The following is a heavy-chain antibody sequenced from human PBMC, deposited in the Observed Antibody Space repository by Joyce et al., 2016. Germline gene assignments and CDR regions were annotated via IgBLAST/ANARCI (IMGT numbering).Heavy chain of an antibody. CDR1: GYPISRGYY. J-gene: IGHJ3*02. D-gene: IGHD2-2*01. V-gene: IGHV4-38-2*01. CDR2: IYHSVST. Sequence: QVQLQESGPGLVKPSETLSLTCAVSGYPISRGYYWGWLRQPPGKGLEWIGAIYHSVSTDYNPSLQSRLTISLHTSKNHFSLKLRSVTAADTAVYYCARTLVVVPAADGEGAFDIWGQGTMVTVSS. CDR3: ARTLVVVPAADGEGAFDI.